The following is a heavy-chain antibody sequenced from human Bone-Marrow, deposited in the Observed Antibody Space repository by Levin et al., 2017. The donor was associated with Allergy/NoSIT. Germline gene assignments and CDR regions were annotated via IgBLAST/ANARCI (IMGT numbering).Heavy chain of an antibody. D-gene: IGHD3-22*01. J-gene: IGHJ5*02. V-gene: IGHV3-15*01. CDR2: MKSYGSGGTI. CDR3: THDGSGYYHLQT. Sequence: LSLTCVASGLRFSDAWMSWVRQAPGKGLEWVGRMKSYGSGGTIDDAAPVKGRFTISRDDSKNTLYLQMNSLKTEDTAVYYCTHDGSGYYHLQTWGQGALVTVSS. CDR1: GLRFSDAW.